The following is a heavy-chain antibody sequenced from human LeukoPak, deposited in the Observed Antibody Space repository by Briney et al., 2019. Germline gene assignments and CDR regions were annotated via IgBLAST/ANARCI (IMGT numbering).Heavy chain of an antibody. CDR3: ARGSNFWSGYYRGYYYYMDV. D-gene: IGHD3-3*01. CDR2: INHSGST. CDR1: GGSFSGYY. J-gene: IGHJ6*03. V-gene: IGHV4-34*01. Sequence: PSEPLSLACAVYGGSFSGYYWRWPREPPGKGLEWIGEINHSGSTNYNPSLKSRVAISVDTSKNQFSLKLSSVTAADTAVYYCARGSNFWSGYYRGYYYYMDVWGKGTTVTVSS.